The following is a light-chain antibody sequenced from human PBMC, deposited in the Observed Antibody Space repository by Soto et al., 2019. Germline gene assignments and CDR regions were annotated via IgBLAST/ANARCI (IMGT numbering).Light chain of an antibody. CDR1: QGIRSY. CDR2: ASS. Sequence: AIGISSWRSSLSASTGDRSPITCRESQGIRSYLSWYQQKPGKAPKLLIYASSTLQSGVPSRFSGSGSGTDFTLTISCLQSEDFATYYCQQYYSYTRTFGQGTKVDIK. J-gene: IGKJ1*01. CDR3: QQYYSYTRT. V-gene: IGKV1-8*01.